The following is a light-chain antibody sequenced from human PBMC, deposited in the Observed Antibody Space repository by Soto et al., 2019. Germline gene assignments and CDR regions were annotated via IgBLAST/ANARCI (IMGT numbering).Light chain of an antibody. CDR2: CAS. J-gene: IGKJ4*01. Sequence: EIVLTQSPGTLSLSPGERATLSCRASQSVSNNYLAWYQQKPGQAPRLLIYCASTRATGFPARFSGSGSGTEFTLTISSLQPDDFATYYCQQYLTYSSLTFGGGTKVDNK. CDR3: QQYLTYSSLT. CDR1: QSVSNNY. V-gene: IGKV3-20*01.